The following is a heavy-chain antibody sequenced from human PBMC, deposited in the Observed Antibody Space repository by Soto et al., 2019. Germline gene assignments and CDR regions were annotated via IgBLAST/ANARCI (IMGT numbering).Heavy chain of an antibody. V-gene: IGHV2-5*01. Sequence: SGPTLVNPTQTLTLTCTLSGFSLSTSQVGVGWIRQPPGKALEWLAHVYWNDAKYYSLSLKTRLTITKDTSKNQVVLTMTNTDPVDTATYFCAHLNTSGYYFDYWGQGALVTVSS. D-gene: IGHD3-3*01. CDR2: VYWNDAK. CDR3: AHLNTSGYYFDY. CDR1: GFSLSTSQVG. J-gene: IGHJ4*02.